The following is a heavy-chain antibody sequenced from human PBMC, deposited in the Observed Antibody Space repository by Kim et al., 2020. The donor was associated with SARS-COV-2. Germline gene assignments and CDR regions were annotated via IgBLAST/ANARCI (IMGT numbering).Heavy chain of an antibody. J-gene: IGHJ6*02. Sequence: SETLSLTCAVYGGSFSGYYWSWIRQPPGKGLEWIGEINHSGSTNYNPSLKSRVTISVDTSKNQLSLKLSSVTAADTAVYYCARGDAVTTFWGPIYGMDVWGQGTTVTVSS. V-gene: IGHV4-34*01. CDR3: ARGDAVTTFWGPIYGMDV. CDR2: INHSGST. CDR1: GGSFSGYY. D-gene: IGHD3-16*01.